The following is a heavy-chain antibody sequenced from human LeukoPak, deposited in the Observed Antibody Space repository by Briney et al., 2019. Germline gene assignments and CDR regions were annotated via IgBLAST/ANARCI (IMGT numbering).Heavy chain of an antibody. V-gene: IGHV3-21*01. CDR2: ISSSSSYI. CDR3: ARAVATDDAFDI. Sequence: GGSLRLSCAASGFTFSSYSMNWVRQAPGKGLEWVSSISSSSSYIYYADSVKGRFTISRENAKNSLYLQMNSLRAGDTAVYYCARAVATDDAFDIWGQGTIVTVSS. D-gene: IGHD5-12*01. CDR1: GFTFSSYS. J-gene: IGHJ3*02.